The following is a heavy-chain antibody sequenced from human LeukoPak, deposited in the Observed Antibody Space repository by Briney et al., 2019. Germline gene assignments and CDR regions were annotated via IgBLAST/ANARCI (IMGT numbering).Heavy chain of an antibody. V-gene: IGHV1-69*13. CDR2: IIPIFGTT. D-gene: IGHD3-9*01. J-gene: IGHJ6*02. CDR1: GGTFSSYA. CDR3: ASSKAILRYFDWYYYYGMDV. Sequence: ASVKVSCKASGGTFSSYAIDWVRQAPGQGLEWMGGIIPIFGTTNYAQKFQGRVTITAVESMRTAYMELSSLRSEDTAVYYCASSKAILRYFDWYYYYGMDVWGQGTTVTVSS.